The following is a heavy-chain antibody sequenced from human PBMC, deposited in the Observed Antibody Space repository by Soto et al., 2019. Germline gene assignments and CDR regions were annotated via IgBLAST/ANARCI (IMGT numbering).Heavy chain of an antibody. CDR1: GYTFTSYG. D-gene: IGHD3-3*01. Sequence: GASVKVSCKASGYTFTSYGISWVRQAPGQGLEWMGWISAYNGNTNYAQKLQGRVTMTTDTSTSTAYMELRSLRSDDTAVYYCARGPTRDFWSGYSGPNYYYMDVWGKGTTVTGSS. CDR3: ARGPTRDFWSGYSGPNYYYMDV. J-gene: IGHJ6*03. V-gene: IGHV1-18*01. CDR2: ISAYNGNT.